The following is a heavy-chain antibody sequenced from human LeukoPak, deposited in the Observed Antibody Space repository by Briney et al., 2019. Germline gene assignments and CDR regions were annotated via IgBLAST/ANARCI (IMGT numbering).Heavy chain of an antibody. V-gene: IGHV3-33*06. D-gene: IGHD2-2*02. CDR2: IWYDGSNK. Sequence: PGGSLRLSCAASGFTFSSYGMHWVRQAPGKGLEWVAVIWYDGSNKYYADSVKGRFTISRDNSKNTLYLQMNSLRAGDTAVCYCAKDFSAAAILHPHDYWGQGTVITVSS. CDR3: AKDFSAAAILHPHDY. CDR1: GFTFSSYG. J-gene: IGHJ4*02.